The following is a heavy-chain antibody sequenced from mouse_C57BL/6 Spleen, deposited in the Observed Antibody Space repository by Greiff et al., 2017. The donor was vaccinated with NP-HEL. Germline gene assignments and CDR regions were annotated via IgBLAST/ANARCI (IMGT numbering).Heavy chain of an antibody. J-gene: IGHJ1*03. D-gene: IGHD2-2*01. CDR3: ARVRSTMVTSGAPYWYFDV. CDR2: ISYDGSN. Sequence: EVQLQESGPGLVKPSQSLSLTCSVTGYSITSGYYWNWIRQFPGNKLEWMGYISYDGSNNYNPSLKNRISITRDTSKNQFFLKLNSVTTEDTATYYCARVRSTMVTSGAPYWYFDVWGTGTTVTVSS. V-gene: IGHV3-6*01. CDR1: GYSITSGYY.